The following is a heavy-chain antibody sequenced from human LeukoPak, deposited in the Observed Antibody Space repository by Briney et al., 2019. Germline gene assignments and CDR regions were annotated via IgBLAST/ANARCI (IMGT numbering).Heavy chain of an antibody. Sequence: ASVKVSCKASGYTFTSYDINRVRQATGQGLEWMGWMNPNSGNTGYAQKFQGRVTMTRNTSISTAYMELSSLRSEDTAVYYCARGQKRSTYYDFWSGYYPPLYFDYWGQGTLVTVSS. D-gene: IGHD3-3*01. CDR3: ARGQKRSTYYDFWSGYYPPLYFDY. V-gene: IGHV1-8*01. CDR2: MNPNSGNT. CDR1: GYTFTSYD. J-gene: IGHJ4*02.